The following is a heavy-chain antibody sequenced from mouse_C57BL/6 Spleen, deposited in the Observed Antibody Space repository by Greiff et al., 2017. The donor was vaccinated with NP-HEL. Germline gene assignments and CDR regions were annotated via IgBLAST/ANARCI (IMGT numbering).Heavy chain of an antibody. D-gene: IGHD1-1*01. CDR2: IYPGDGDT. CDR1: GYAFSSYW. V-gene: IGHV1-80*01. J-gene: IGHJ1*03. CDR3: ARSAPNYYGSSSSWYFDV. Sequence: VQLQQSGAELVKPGASVKISCKASGYAFSSYWMNWVKQRPGKGLEWIGQIYPGDGDTNYNGKFKGKATLTADKSSSTAYMQLSSLTSEDSAVYFWARSAPNYYGSSSSWYFDVGGTRTTVTVSS.